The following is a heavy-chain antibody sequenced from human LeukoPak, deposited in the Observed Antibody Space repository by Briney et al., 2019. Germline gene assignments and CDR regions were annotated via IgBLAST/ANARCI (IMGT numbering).Heavy chain of an antibody. D-gene: IGHD2/OR15-2a*01. CDR1: GGTFTSNA. J-gene: IGHJ4*02. V-gene: IGHV1-69*05. CDR2: IVLIFGTA. Sequence: SVSMSCKASGGTFTSNAISLLRHAPGQGLEWMGGIVLIFGTANYAQTFNGRVTITTDGYTNTDYMDLRNKRSKDTAMNTYNRQAKEYPQGTPYYFDFWGQRTLVSVPS. CDR3: NRQAKEYPQGTPYYFDF.